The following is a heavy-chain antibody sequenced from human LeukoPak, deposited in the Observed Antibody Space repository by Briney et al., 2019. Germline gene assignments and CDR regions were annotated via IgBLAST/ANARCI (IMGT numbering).Heavy chain of an antibody. J-gene: IGHJ4*02. D-gene: IGHD2-15*01. CDR3: ARDAAYCSGGSCYFGY. CDR2: ISSSSSYI. V-gene: IGHV3-21*01. CDR1: GFTFSSYS. Sequence: GGPLRLSCAASGFTFSSYSMNWIRQAPGKGLEWVSSISSSSSYIYYADSVKGRFTISRDNAKNSLYLQMNSLRAEDTAVYYCARDAAYCSGGSCYFGYWGQGTLVTVSS.